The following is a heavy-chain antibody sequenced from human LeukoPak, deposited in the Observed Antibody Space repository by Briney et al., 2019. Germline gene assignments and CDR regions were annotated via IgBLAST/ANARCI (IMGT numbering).Heavy chain of an antibody. V-gene: IGHV3-53*01. D-gene: IGHD6-13*01. CDR1: GFTVSSNY. J-gene: IGHJ2*01. Sequence: GGSLRLSCAASGFTVSSNYMSWVRQAPGKGLEWVSVIYSGGSTYYADSVKGRFTISRDNCKNTLYLQMNSLRAEDTAVYYCAREARYSSRSYWYFDLWGRGTLVTVSS. CDR2: IYSGGST. CDR3: AREARYSSRSYWYFDL.